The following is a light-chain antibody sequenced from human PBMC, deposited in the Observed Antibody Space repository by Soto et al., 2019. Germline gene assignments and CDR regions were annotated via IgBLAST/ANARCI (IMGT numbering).Light chain of an antibody. CDR2: DAS. V-gene: IGKV3-20*01. J-gene: IGKJ1*01. CDR1: QSVSSY. Sequence: EIVLTQSPATLSLSPGERATLSCRASQSVSSYLAWYQQKPGQAPRLLFYDASSRATGIPARFSGSGSGTDFTLTISRLEPEDFAVYYCQQYGSSGTFGQGTKVDIK. CDR3: QQYGSSGT.